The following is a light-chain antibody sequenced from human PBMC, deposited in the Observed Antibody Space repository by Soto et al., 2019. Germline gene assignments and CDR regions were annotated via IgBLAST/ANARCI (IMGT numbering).Light chain of an antibody. CDR1: QSISSY. Sequence: DIQMTQSPSSLSASVGDRVTITCRASQSISSYLNWYQQKPGKAPKLLIYAASSLQSGVPSRFSGSGSWTDFTLTISSLQPEDFAAYYCQQSYSTPQVTFGRGTKVDIK. J-gene: IGKJ3*01. V-gene: IGKV1-39*01. CDR3: QQSYSTPQVT. CDR2: AAS.